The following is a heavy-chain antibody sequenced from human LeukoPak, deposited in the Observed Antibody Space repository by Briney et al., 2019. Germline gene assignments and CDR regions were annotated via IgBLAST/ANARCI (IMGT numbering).Heavy chain of an antibody. Sequence: SETLSLTCTVSGGSISSSSYYWGWIRQPPGKGLEWIGSIYYSGSTNYNPSLKSRVTISVDTSKNQFSLKLSSVTAADTAVYYCAKGRRDGYNFDFDYWGQGTLVTVSS. CDR3: AKGRRDGYNFDFDY. CDR1: GGSISSSSYY. D-gene: IGHD5-24*01. J-gene: IGHJ4*02. V-gene: IGHV4-39*07. CDR2: IYYSGST.